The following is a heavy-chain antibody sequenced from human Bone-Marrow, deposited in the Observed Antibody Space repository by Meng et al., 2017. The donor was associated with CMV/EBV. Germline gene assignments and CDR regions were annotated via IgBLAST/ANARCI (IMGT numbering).Heavy chain of an antibody. CDR1: GFTASSNY. CDR3: AKGRAGYSGGYLGDS. V-gene: IGHV3-53*01. Sequence: GGSLRLSCAASGFTASSNYMSWVRQAPGTGLEWVSVIYNTGSTYYANSVKGRFTISRDNSRKTLFLQADSLRAEDTALYYCAKGRAGYSGGYLGDSWGQGTLVTVSS. CDR2: IYNTGST. D-gene: IGHD1-26*01. J-gene: IGHJ4*02.